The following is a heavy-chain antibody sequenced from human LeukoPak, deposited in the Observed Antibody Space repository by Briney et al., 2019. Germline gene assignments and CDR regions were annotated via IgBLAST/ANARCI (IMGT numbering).Heavy chain of an antibody. CDR1: GYTFTGYY. J-gene: IGHJ6*03. CDR2: INPNSGGT. D-gene: IGHD1-26*01. CDR3: AIGVDWEYTYYYMDV. V-gene: IGHV1-2*02. Sequence: ASVKVSCKASGYTFTGYYMHWVRQAPGQGLEWMGWINPNSGGTNYAQKFQGRVTMTRDTSISTAYMELSRLRSDVTAVYYCAIGVDWEYTYYYMDVWGKGTTVTVSS.